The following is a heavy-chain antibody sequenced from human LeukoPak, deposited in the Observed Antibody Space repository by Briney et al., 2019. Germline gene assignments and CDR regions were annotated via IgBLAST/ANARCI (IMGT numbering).Heavy chain of an antibody. CDR3: ARDALGYCSGGSCGVVWFDP. D-gene: IGHD2-15*01. Sequence: SETLSLTCTVSGYSISSGYYWGWIRQPPGKGLEWIGSIYHSGSTYYNPSLKSRVTISVDTSKNQFSVKLSSVTAADTAVYYCARDALGYCSGGSCGVVWFDPWGQGTLVTVSS. CDR2: IYHSGST. V-gene: IGHV4-38-2*02. CDR1: GYSISSGYY. J-gene: IGHJ5*02.